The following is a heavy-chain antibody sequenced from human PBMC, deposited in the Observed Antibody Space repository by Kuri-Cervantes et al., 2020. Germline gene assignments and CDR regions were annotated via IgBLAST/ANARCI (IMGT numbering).Heavy chain of an antibody. CDR2: IYYSGST. J-gene: IGHJ4*02. V-gene: IGHV4-30-4*01. CDR1: GGSTSSSDFY. CDR3: ARGYSQGPSDFDY. Sequence: SETLSLTCTVSGGSTSSSDFYWTWIRQTPGKGLEWIGYIYYSGSTYYNPSLKSRVTISVDTSKNQFSLKLSSVTAADTAVYYCARGYSQGPSDFDYWGQGTLVTVSS. D-gene: IGHD5-12*01.